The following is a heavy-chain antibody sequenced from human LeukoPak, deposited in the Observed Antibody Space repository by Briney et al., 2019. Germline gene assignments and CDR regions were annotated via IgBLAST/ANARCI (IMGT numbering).Heavy chain of an antibody. CDR3: ANSKWHFDY. Sequence: GGSLRLSCAASGFTFSSYAMSWVRQAPGKGLEWVSAISGSGGSTYYADSVKGRSTIPRDNSKNTLYLQMNSLRAEDTAVYYCANSKWHFDYWGQGTLVTVSS. V-gene: IGHV3-23*01. CDR1: GFTFSSYA. D-gene: IGHD5-12*01. J-gene: IGHJ4*02. CDR2: ISGSGGST.